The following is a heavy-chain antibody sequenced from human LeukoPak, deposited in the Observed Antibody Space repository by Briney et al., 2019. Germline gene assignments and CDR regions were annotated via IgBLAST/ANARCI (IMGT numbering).Heavy chain of an antibody. D-gene: IGHD6-6*01. CDR2: IIPILGIA. CDR1: GGTFSSYA. V-gene: IGHV1-69*04. CDR3: ASRNEYSAPPLDY. Sequence: SVKVSCKASGGTFSSYAISWVRPAPGQGLEWMGRIIPILGIANYAQKFQGRVTITADKSTSTAYMELSSLRSEDTAVYYCASRNEYSAPPLDYWGQGTLVTVSS. J-gene: IGHJ4*02.